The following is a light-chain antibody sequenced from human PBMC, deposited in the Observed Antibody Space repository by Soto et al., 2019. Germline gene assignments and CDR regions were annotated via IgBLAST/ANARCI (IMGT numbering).Light chain of an antibody. CDR2: LGS. CDR3: MPALQTPT. V-gene: IGKV2-28*01. J-gene: IGKJ4*01. CDR1: QSLRHRNGYNY. Sequence: DLVMTQSPLSLPVTPGEPASISCRSSQSLRHRNGYNYLDWYLQKPGQSPQLLIYLGSNRASGAPDRVSGSGSGTDFTLKISRVEAEDVGVVYCMPALQTPTFGGGTKVQIK.